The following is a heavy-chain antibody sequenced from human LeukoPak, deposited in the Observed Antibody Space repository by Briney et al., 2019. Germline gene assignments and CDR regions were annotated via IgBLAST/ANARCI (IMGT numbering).Heavy chain of an antibody. D-gene: IGHD3-16*01. V-gene: IGHV3-30*18. CDR2: ISYSGVVK. J-gene: IGHJ4*02. CDR1: GYTFSDYG. Sequence: PGGSLRLSCTASGYTFSDYGMHWVRQAPGKGLEWLSVISYSGVVKFYADSVKGRFTISRDNSKNTLYLQMNSLRAEDTAVYYCAKDRSVFENVWGSSYYFDYWGQGTLVTVSS. CDR3: AKDRSVFENVWGSSYYFDY.